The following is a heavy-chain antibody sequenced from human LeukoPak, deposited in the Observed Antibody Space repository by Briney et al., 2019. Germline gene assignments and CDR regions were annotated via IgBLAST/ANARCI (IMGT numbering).Heavy chain of an antibody. CDR2: INPSDGGT. J-gene: IGHJ6*02. Sequence: ASVKVSCKASGYTFTNYYLHWVRQAPGHGLEWMAIINPSDGGTYYEQKLQGRVTVTRDTSTSTVYMELSSLRSEDTAVYYCARDTRTMTAVTRGQHYYYGLDVWGQGTTVTVSS. V-gene: IGHV1-46*01. CDR1: GYTFTNYY. CDR3: ARDTRTMTAVTRGQHYYYGLDV. D-gene: IGHD4-17*01.